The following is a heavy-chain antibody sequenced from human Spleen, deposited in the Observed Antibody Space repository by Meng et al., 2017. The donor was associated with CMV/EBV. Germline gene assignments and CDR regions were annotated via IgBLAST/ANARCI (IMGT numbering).Heavy chain of an antibody. CDR3: ARGKRGVVEGRPDY. CDR2: VSYDGSVE. Sequence: GGPLRLSCAASGFTFSIYSMHWVRQAPGKGLEWLTIVSYDGSVENYADSVKGRFTISRDNSKNTLYLQMSSLTTEDTAMYFCARGKRGVVEGRPDYWGQGTLVTVS. J-gene: IGHJ4*02. V-gene: IGHV3-30*04. CDR1: GFTFSIYS. D-gene: IGHD6-6*01.